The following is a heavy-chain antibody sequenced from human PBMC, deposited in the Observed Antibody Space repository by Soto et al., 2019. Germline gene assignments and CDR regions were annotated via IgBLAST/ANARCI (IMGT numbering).Heavy chain of an antibody. V-gene: IGHV3-23*01. D-gene: IGHD1-7*01. CDR3: AKDLFLELIFPPRVFDY. J-gene: IGHJ4*02. Sequence: PGGSLRLSCAASGVTFSSYAMILVRQAPGKGLEWVSAISGSGGSTYYADSVKGRFTISRDNSKNTLYLQMNSLRAEDTAVYYCAKDLFLELIFPPRVFDYWGQGTLVTVSS. CDR2: ISGSGGST. CDR1: GVTFSSYA.